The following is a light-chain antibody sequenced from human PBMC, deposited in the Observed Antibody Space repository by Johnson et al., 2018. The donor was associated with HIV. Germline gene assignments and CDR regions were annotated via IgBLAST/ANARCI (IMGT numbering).Light chain of an antibody. Sequence: QSVLTQSPSVSAAPGQKVTISCSGSSSNIGNNYLSWYQKLPGTAPKLLIYENNKRPSGIPDRFSGSKSGTSATLGITGLQTGDEADYYCGTWDSSLSSYVFGTGTKVTVL. J-gene: IGLJ1*01. CDR2: ENN. CDR1: SSNIGNNY. V-gene: IGLV1-51*02. CDR3: GTWDSSLSSYV.